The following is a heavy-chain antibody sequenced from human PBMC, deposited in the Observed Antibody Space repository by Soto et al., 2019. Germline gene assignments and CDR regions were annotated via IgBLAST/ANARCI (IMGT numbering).Heavy chain of an antibody. CDR2: IYHSGST. V-gene: IGHV4-30-2*01. Sequence: LSYSVADGTIVDVGGCRIIKLQPPGKGLEWIGYIYHSGSTYYNPSLKSRVTISVDRSKNQFSLKLSSVTAADTAFYYCASNHGSNSVSEYWGQGTLV. J-gene: IGHJ4*02. CDR3: ASNHGSNSVSEY. D-gene: IGHD1-26*01. CDR1: DGTIVDVGGC.